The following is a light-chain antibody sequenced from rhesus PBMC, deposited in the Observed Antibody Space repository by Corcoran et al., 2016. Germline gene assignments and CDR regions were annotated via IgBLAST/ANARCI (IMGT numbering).Light chain of an antibody. V-gene: IGKV1-69*01. CDR2: RAS. Sequence: DIVMTQSPSSLSASVGDRVTITCRASQGVSNWLHWYQQKPGKAPKLLIYRASNLETGGPSRFRGRGSGTDFILTISSLQPEDIATYYCQQHENSPWTFGQGTKVEIK. CDR1: QGVSNW. CDR3: QQHENSPWT. J-gene: IGKJ1*01.